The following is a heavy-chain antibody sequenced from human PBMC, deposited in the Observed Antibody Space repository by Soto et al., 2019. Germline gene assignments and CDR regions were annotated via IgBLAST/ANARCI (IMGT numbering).Heavy chain of an antibody. CDR3: ARTSQKYCSSTRCFQVG. D-gene: IGHD2-2*01. Sequence: GASVKVSCKASGGTFSSYAISWVRQAPGQGLEWMGGIIPIFGTANYAQKFQGRVTITADESTSTAYMELSSLRSEDTAVYYCARTSQKYCSSTRCFQVGWGQGTLVTVSS. V-gene: IGHV1-69*13. CDR2: IIPIFGTA. J-gene: IGHJ4*02. CDR1: GGTFSSYA.